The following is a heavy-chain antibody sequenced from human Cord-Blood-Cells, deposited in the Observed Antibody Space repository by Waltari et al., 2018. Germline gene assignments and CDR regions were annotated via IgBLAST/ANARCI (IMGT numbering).Heavy chain of an antibody. V-gene: IGHV1-2*02. J-gene: IGHJ4*02. CDR2: INPNSGGT. CDR3: ARNYPLVRDYYYDRSGYYFDY. Sequence: QVQLGQSGAEVKKPGASVKVYCKASGYTFTGYYMQWVRQAPGQELEWMGWINPNSGGTNYAQKFQGRVTMTRDTSISTAYMELNRLRSDDTAVYYCARNYPLVRDYYYDRSGYYFDYWGQGTLVTVSS. CDR1: GYTFTGYY. D-gene: IGHD3-22*01.